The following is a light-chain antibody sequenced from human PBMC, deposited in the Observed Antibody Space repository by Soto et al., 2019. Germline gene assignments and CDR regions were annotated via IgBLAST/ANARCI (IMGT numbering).Light chain of an antibody. Sequence: QSALTQPPSASGSPGQSVTISCTGTSSDVGEYNYVYWYQQHPGKAPKLMIYEVSKRPSGVPDRFSGSKSGNTASLTVSGLQAEDEADYYCSSYGGSNNFVVFGGGTKLTVL. CDR1: SSDVGEYNY. CDR3: SSYGGSNNFVV. V-gene: IGLV2-8*01. CDR2: EVS. J-gene: IGLJ2*01.